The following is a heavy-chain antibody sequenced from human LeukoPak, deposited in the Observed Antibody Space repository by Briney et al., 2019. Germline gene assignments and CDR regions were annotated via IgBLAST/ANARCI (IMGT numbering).Heavy chain of an antibody. V-gene: IGHV1-18*01. CDR1: GYTFTSYG. D-gene: IGHD3-10*01. CDR3: ARGFSGSGSYYKPHFDY. J-gene: IGHJ4*02. Sequence: ASVKVSCKASGYTFTSYGISWVRQAPGQGLEWMGWISAYNGNTNYAQKLQGRVTMTTDTSTSTAYMELRSLRSDDTAVYYCARGFSGSGSYYKPHFDYWGQGTLVTVSS. CDR2: ISAYNGNT.